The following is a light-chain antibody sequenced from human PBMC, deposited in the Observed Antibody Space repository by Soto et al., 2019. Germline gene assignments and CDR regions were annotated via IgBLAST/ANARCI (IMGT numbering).Light chain of an antibody. J-gene: IGKJ2*01. CDR2: DAS. CDR1: QSVSSY. V-gene: IGKV3-11*01. Sequence: IVLTQSPATLSVSPGERATLSCRASQSVSSYLNWYQQKPGQAPRILIYDASNRATGIPARFSGSGSGTDFTLTISSLEPEDLAVYYCQQRSNWPSVYTFGQGTKLEIK. CDR3: QQRSNWPSVYT.